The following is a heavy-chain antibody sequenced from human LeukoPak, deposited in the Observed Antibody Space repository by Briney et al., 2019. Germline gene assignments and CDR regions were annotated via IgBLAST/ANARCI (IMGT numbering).Heavy chain of an antibody. CDR1: GDSISSSYYY. D-gene: IGHD5-18*01. CDR3: ASSGTAMVINY. V-gene: IGHV4-39*07. J-gene: IGHJ4*02. CDR2: IDYSGST. Sequence: SETLSLTCTVSGDSISSSYYYWGWIRQPPGKGLEWIGSIDYSGSTYHNPSLKSRITISVDTSKNQFSLKLSSVTAADTAVYYCASSGTAMVINYWGQGTLVTVSS.